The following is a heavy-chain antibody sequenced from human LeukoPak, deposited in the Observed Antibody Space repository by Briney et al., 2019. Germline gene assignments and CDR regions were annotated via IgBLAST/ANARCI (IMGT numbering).Heavy chain of an antibody. CDR1: GGCFSGYY. V-gene: IGHV4-34*01. CDR2: INLSGST. CDR3: ARYSGSYSAYYYGMDV. J-gene: IGHJ6*02. Sequence: SETLSLTCAVYGGCFSGYYWSWIRQPPGKGLEWIGEINLSGSTNYNPSLKSRVTISVDTSKNQFSLKLSSVTAADTAVYYCARYSGSYSAYYYGMDVWGQGTTVTVSS. D-gene: IGHD1-26*01.